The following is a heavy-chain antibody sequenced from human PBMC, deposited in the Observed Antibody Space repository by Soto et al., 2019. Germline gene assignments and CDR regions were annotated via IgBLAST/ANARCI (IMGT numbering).Heavy chain of an antibody. Sequence: SVKGSCKASGGTFSSYAISWVRQAPVQGLEWMGGIIPIFGTANYAQKFQGRVTITADESTSTAYMELSSLRSEDTAVYYCARVAYSSSWVLGYYGMDVWGQGTTVTVSS. CDR1: GGTFSSYA. J-gene: IGHJ6*02. D-gene: IGHD6-13*01. CDR3: ARVAYSSSWVLGYYGMDV. CDR2: IIPIFGTA. V-gene: IGHV1-69*01.